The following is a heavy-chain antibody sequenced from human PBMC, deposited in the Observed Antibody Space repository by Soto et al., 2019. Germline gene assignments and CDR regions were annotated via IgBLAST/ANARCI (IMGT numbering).Heavy chain of an antibody. Sequence: QVQLVQSGAEARKPGASVKVSCKTSGATFTGYYLNWVRQAPGRGLEWVGWINPKTGDTNNAQKFQGRVTMTTDTSISTGYMELSGLKSDDTAVYYCVTGDHLVRWGQGTRVTVSS. CDR2: INPKTGDT. V-gene: IGHV1-2*02. D-gene: IGHD6-6*01. CDR1: GATFTGYY. CDR3: VTGDHLVR. J-gene: IGHJ4*02.